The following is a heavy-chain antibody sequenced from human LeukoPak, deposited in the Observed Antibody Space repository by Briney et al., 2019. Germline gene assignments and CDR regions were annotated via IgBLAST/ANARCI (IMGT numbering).Heavy chain of an antibody. Sequence: GASVKVSCKASGYTFTGYYMHWVRQAPGQGLEWMGWINPNSGGTNYAQKFQGRVTMTRDTSISTAYMELSRLRSDDTAVYYCAREGRRSSSWYLTTWSGDAFDIWGQGTMVTVSS. CDR3: AREGRRSSSWYLTTWSGDAFDI. J-gene: IGHJ3*02. CDR2: INPNSGGT. V-gene: IGHV1-2*02. D-gene: IGHD6-13*01. CDR1: GYTFTGYY.